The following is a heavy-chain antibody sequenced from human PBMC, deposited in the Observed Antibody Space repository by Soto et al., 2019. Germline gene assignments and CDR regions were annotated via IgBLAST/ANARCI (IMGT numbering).Heavy chain of an antibody. Sequence: GESLKISCKGSGYSFTSYWISWVRQMPGKDLEWMGRIDPSDSYTNYSPSFQGHVTISADKSISTAYLQWSSLKASDTAMYYCASFFWSGYYRSYYYYGMDVWGQATTVTVSS. CDR2: IDPSDSYT. CDR3: ASFFWSGYYRSYYYYGMDV. CDR1: GYSFTSYW. D-gene: IGHD3-3*01. J-gene: IGHJ6*02. V-gene: IGHV5-10-1*01.